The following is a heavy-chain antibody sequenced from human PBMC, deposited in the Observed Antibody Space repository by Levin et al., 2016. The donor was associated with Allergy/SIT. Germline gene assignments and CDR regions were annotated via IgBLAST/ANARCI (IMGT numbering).Heavy chain of an antibody. CDR2: ISTLSSAI. CDR3: ARDRGAYGRRFDW. Sequence: GESLKISCAASGFTFSSYSMNWVRQAPGKGLEWVSYISTLSSAIYYADSVKGRFTISRDNAKNSLYLQMNSLRAEDTAVYYCARDRGAYGRRFDWWGQGTLVTVSS. D-gene: IGHD3-10*01. J-gene: IGHJ4*02. V-gene: IGHV3-48*01. CDR1: GFTFSSYS.